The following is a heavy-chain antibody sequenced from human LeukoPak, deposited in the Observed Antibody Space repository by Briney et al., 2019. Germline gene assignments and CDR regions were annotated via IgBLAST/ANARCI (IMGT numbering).Heavy chain of an antibody. D-gene: IGHD4-11*01. CDR2: VDPEDGET. CDR1: GYTFTDYY. V-gene: IGHV1-69-2*01. J-gene: IGHJ4*02. Sequence: ASVKISCKASGYTFTDYYMHWVQQAPGKGLEWMGRVDPEDGETIYAEKFQGRVTITADTSTDTAYMELSSLRSEDTAVYYCTRLSDMTTVIGELGYWGQGTLVTVSS. CDR3: TRLSDMTTVIGELGY.